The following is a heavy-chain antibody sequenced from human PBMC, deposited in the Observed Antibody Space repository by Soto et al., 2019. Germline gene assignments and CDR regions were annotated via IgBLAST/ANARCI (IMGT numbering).Heavy chain of an antibody. J-gene: IGHJ6*02. D-gene: IGHD2-15*01. CDR1: GFTFDDYA. Sequence: EVQLVESGGGLVQPGRSLRLSCAASGFTFDDYAMHWVRQAPGKGLEWVSGISWNSGSIDYADSVKGRFTISRDNAKNSLYLQMNSLRAEDTALYYCAKDTRYCSGGSCYPYDYYGMDVWGQGTTVTVSS. CDR3: AKDTRYCSGGSCYPYDYYGMDV. CDR2: ISWNSGSI. V-gene: IGHV3-9*01.